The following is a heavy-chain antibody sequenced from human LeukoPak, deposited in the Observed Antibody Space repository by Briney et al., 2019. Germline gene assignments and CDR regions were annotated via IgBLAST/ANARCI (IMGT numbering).Heavy chain of an antibody. Sequence: SSETLSLTCTVSGGSMSSYYWSWIRQPPGKGLEWIGYIYYSGTTNYNPSLKSRVTISVDTSKNQFSLKLRSVTAADTAVYYCASALSSWYYFDYWGQGTLVTVSS. CDR2: IYYSGTT. CDR3: ASALSSWYYFDY. V-gene: IGHV4-59*01. D-gene: IGHD6-13*01. J-gene: IGHJ4*02. CDR1: GGSMSSYY.